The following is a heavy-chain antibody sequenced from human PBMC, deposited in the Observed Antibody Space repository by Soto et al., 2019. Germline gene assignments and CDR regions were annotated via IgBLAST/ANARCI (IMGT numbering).Heavy chain of an antibody. Sequence: QVQLVQSGAEVKKPGASVKVSCKASGYTFTSYGISWVRQAPGQGLEWMGWISAYNCNTNYAQKLKGRVTMTTDTSTSTAYMELRSLRSADTAVYYCARVKYGPPYYYYYGMDVWGQGTTVTVSS. CDR1: GYTFTSYG. V-gene: IGHV1-18*01. J-gene: IGHJ6*02. CDR2: ISAYNCNT. CDR3: ARVKYGPPYYYYYGMDV. D-gene: IGHD4-17*01.